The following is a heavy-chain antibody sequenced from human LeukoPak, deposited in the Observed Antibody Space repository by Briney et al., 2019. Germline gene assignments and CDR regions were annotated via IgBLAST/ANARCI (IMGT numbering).Heavy chain of an antibody. V-gene: IGHV3-23*01. J-gene: IGHJ4*02. CDR3: ARPPLRWFGELYYFDY. D-gene: IGHD3-10*01. Sequence: GGSLRLSCAASGFTFSSYAMSWVRQAPGKGLEWVSAISGSGGSTYYADSVKGRFTISRDNSKNTLYLQMNSLRAEDTAVYYCARPPLRWFGELYYFDYWGQGTLVTVSS. CDR1: GFTFSSYA. CDR2: ISGSGGST.